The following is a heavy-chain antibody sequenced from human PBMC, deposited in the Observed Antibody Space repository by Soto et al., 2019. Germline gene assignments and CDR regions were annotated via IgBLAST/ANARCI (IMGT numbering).Heavy chain of an antibody. D-gene: IGHD5-12*01. CDR2: IYSGGST. CDR1: GFTVSTKY. V-gene: IGHV3-66*01. J-gene: IGHJ4*02. Sequence: EVQLVESGGGLVQPGGSLRLSCAASGFTVSTKYMSWVRQAPGKGLEWVSVIYSGGSTFYADSVRGRFTISRDNSKNTVNLQMNSLRAEDTAVYYCAKGAKWLRFPVLFDYWGQGTLVTVSS. CDR3: AKGAKWLRFPVLFDY.